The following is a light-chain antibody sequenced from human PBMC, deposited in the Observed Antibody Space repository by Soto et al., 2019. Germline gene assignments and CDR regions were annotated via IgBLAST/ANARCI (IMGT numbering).Light chain of an antibody. Sequence: EIVLTQSPGTLSLSPGERATLSCRASQSASSTYFAWYQQKPGQPPRLLIYGASTKATGIPDRLSGSGSGTAFALTISTLEPEDLAGYFCQQFGSSPYSFGQGTKLEVK. CDR1: QSASSTY. CDR3: QQFGSSPYS. J-gene: IGKJ2*03. V-gene: IGKV3-20*01. CDR2: GAS.